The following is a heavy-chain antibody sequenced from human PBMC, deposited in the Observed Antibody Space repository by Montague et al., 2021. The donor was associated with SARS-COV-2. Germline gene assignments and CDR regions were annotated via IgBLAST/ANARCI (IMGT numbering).Heavy chain of an antibody. D-gene: IGHD2/OR15-2a*01. CDR3: ARPGRAPFHYAMDV. CDR1: CGSVSSGSYY. J-gene: IGHJ6*02. V-gene: IGHV4-61*01. Sequence: SETLSLTCTVSCGSVSSGSYYWSWIRQPPGKRLEWIGYINYSGSTNYNPSLKSRVTISVDMSRNQFSLKLRSVTAADTAIYYCARPGRAPFHYAMDVWGQGTTVTVSS. CDR2: INYSGST.